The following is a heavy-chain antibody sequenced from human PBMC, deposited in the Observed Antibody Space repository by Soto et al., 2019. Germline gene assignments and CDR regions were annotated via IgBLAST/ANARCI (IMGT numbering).Heavy chain of an antibody. Sequence: GGSLRRSCAASGFTFSRYAVSWVRQGPGKGLEWVSAISGSGGRTYYADSVKGRFTISRDNSKNTLYLQMNCLRAEDTAVYYCAKDRDCSGGSCYYNYWGQGTLVTVSS. J-gene: IGHJ4*02. D-gene: IGHD2-15*01. V-gene: IGHV3-23*01. CDR3: AKDRDCSGGSCYYNY. CDR2: ISGSGGRT. CDR1: GFTFSRYA.